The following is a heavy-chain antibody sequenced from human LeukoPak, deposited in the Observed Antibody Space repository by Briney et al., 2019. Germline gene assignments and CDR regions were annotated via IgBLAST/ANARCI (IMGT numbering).Heavy chain of an antibody. CDR2: IYYSGST. D-gene: IGHD6-13*01. CDR1: GGSIRSYY. J-gene: IGHJ3*01. CDR3: ARGRTLYSASSWSDGFDV. Sequence: SETLSLTCTVSGGSIRSYYWSWIRQPPGKGLEWIGYIYYSGSTSYNPSLKSRVTISVDTSKNQFSLKLTSVTAADTAVYYCARGRTLYSASSWSDGFDVWGQGTMVTVSS. V-gene: IGHV4-59*01.